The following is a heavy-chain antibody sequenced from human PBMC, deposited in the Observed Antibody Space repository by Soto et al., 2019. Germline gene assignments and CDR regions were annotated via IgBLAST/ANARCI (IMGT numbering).Heavy chain of an antibody. Sequence: PGGSLRLSCAASGFTVSSNYMSWVRQAPGKGLEWVSVIYSGGSTYYADSVKGRFTISRDNSKNTLYLQMNSLRAEDTAVYYCARAFYQLLFDYWGQGTLVTVSS. CDR3: ARAFYQLLFDY. CDR2: IYSGGST. V-gene: IGHV3-53*01. J-gene: IGHJ4*02. CDR1: GFTVSSNY. D-gene: IGHD2-2*01.